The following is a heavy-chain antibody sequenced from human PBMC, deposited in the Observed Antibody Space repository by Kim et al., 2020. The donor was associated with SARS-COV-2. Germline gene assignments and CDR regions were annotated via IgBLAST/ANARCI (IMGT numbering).Heavy chain of an antibody. V-gene: IGHV3-23*01. D-gene: IGHD3-9*01. CDR2: ISGSGGST. Sequence: GGSLRLSCAASGFTFSSYAMSWVRQAPGKGLEWVSAISGSGGSTYYADSVKGRFTISRDNSKNTLYLQMNSLRAEDTAVYYCAKGGGGGEYFDWLYAGCYFDYWGQGTLVTVSS. J-gene: IGHJ4*02. CDR3: AKGGGGGEYFDWLYAGCYFDY. CDR1: GFTFSSYA.